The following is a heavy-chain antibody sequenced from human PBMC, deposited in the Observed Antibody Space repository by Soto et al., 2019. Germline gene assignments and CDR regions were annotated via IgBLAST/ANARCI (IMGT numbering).Heavy chain of an antibody. Sequence: SQTLSLTCAICGDSVSNNGATWNWIRQSPSRGLEWLGRAYYRSRWRYDYATSVRGRITINPDTSKNQFSLQLNSVTPEDTAVYYCARDPPDCNSGFDYSGPGTTLTVYS. CDR1: GDSVSNNGAT. V-gene: IGHV6-1*01. CDR2: AYYRSRWRY. D-gene: IGHD2-15*01. CDR3: ARDPPDCNSGFDY. J-gene: IGHJ4*02.